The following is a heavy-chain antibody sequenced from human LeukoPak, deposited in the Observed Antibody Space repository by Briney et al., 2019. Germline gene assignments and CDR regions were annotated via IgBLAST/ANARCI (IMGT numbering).Heavy chain of an antibody. J-gene: IGHJ4*02. V-gene: IGHV3-30*04. Sequence: GGSLRLSCAASGFTFSSYAMYWGRQAPGKGLGWVAVISYDGSDKFYADSVKGRFTISRDSSKSTLYLQMNSLRPEDTAVYYCARARPSMWIDYWGQGTLVTVSS. D-gene: IGHD5-12*01. CDR3: ARARPSMWIDY. CDR2: ISYDGSDK. CDR1: GFTFSSYA.